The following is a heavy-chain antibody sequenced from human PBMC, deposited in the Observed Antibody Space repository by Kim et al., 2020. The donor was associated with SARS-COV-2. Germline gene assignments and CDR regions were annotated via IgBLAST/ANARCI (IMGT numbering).Heavy chain of an antibody. CDR3: ARLGAEPFQH. CDR2: IWYDGSNT. D-gene: IGHD3-16*01. J-gene: IGHJ1*01. V-gene: IGHV3-33*01. CDR1: GFSFSTYG. Sequence: GGSLRLSCAASGFSFSTYGMHWVRQAPGKGLEWVALIWYDGSNTFYADSVKGRFTISRDNSKNTLYLQMNSLRAEDTAVYFCARLGAEPFQHWGQGNLVTVSS.